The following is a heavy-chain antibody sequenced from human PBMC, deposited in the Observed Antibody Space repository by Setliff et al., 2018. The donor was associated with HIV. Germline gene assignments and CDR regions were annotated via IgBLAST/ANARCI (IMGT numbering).Heavy chain of an antibody. CDR3: ARDRERGQYSRSAVGGYYYYYMDV. Sequence: ASVKVSCKASGGTFSSYTISWVRQAPGQGLEWMGIINPTSGNTTYAQNFQGGVTLTRDTSTSTVYMELSRLKSEDTAVYYCARDRERGQYSRSAVGGYYYYYMDVWGKGTTVTVSS. V-gene: IGHV1-46*01. J-gene: IGHJ6*03. CDR2: INPTSGNT. CDR1: GGTFSSYT. D-gene: IGHD6-6*01.